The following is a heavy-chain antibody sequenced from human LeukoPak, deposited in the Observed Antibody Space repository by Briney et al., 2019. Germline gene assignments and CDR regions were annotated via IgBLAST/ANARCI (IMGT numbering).Heavy chain of an antibody. CDR3: ARELLGHYVWGSYRYFDY. CDR1: GGSISSSSYY. V-gene: IGHV4-39*07. J-gene: IGHJ4*02. D-gene: IGHD3-16*02. Sequence: PSETLSLTCTVSGGSISSSSYYWGWIRQPPGKGLEWIGSIYYSGSTYYNPSLKSRATTSVDTSKNQFSLKLSSVTAADTAVYYCARELLGHYVWGSYRYFDYWGQGTLVTVSS. CDR2: IYYSGST.